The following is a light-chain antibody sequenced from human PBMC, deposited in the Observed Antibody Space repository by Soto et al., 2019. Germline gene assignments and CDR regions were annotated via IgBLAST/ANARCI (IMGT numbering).Light chain of an antibody. V-gene: IGKV1-5*01. Sequence: DIQLIQSPATLSASVGDRITITCRASENIFKFLAWYQQRSGSAPNLLIYAASDLESGVPSRFSGSGSGTEFTLTIDNLPPEDFSTYNCHHYNTQSITFGGGTKVDVK. CDR2: AAS. CDR1: ENIFKF. J-gene: IGKJ4*01. CDR3: HHYNTQSIT.